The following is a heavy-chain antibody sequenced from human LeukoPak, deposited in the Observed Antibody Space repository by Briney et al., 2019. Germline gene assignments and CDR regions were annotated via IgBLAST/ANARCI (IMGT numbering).Heavy chain of an antibody. D-gene: IGHD3-16*01. Sequence: GGSLRLSCAASGFTFDDFGMSWVRQVPGKGLEWVSGINWNGGRTGYADSVKGRFTISRDNAKKSLYLQMNSLRVEDSAVYYCAGDQGGNRWTYWGQGTLVTVSS. J-gene: IGHJ4*02. CDR3: AGDQGGNRWTY. CDR2: INWNGGRT. V-gene: IGHV3-20*04. CDR1: GFTFDDFG.